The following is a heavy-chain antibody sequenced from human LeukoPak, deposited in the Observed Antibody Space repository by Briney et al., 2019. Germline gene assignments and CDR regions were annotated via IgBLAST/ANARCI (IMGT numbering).Heavy chain of an antibody. Sequence: PSETLSLTCTVSGGSISSYYWTWIRQPPGKGLEWIGEIVQSGRTNYSPSLESRLTLSVDTSKNQFSLKLSSVTAADTAVYYCARGSVLMGYASFDYWGQGALVTVSS. D-gene: IGHD2-8*01. CDR3: ARGSVLMGYASFDY. CDR1: GGSISSYY. CDR2: IVQSGRT. V-gene: IGHV4-34*12. J-gene: IGHJ4*02.